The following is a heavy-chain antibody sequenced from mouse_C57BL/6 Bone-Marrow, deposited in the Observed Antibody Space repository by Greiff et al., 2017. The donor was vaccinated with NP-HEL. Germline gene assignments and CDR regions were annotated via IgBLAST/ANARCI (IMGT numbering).Heavy chain of an antibody. J-gene: IGHJ2*01. D-gene: IGHD1-1*01. CDR2: IDPSDGYT. Sequence: QVQLKQPGAELVMPGASVTLSCKASGYSFTSYWMHWVKQRPGQGLEWIGEIDPSDGYTNYNQKFKGKSTLTVDKSSSTAYRQLSSLTSEDSAVYYCARISITTDYWGQGTTLTVSS. CDR1: GYSFTSYW. V-gene: IGHV1-69*01. CDR3: ARISITTDY.